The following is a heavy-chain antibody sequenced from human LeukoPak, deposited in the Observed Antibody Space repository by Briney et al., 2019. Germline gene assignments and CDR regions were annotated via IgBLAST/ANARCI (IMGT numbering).Heavy chain of an antibody. J-gene: IGHJ3*02. V-gene: IGHV1-69*13. CDR3: ARALNHYNFDAFDI. Sequence: ASVKVSCKASGGTFSSYAISWVRQAPGQGLEWMGGIIPIIGTANYAQKFQGRVTITADESTSTAYMELSSLRSEDTAVYYCARALNHYNFDAFDIWGQGTMVTVSS. CDR2: IIPIIGTA. CDR1: GGTFSSYA. D-gene: IGHD1-1*01.